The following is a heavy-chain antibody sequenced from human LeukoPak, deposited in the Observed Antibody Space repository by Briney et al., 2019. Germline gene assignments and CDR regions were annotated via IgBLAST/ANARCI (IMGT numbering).Heavy chain of an antibody. CDR2: MNPNSGNT. V-gene: IGHV1-8*01. CDR1: GYTFTSYD. D-gene: IGHD2-21*01. J-gene: IGHJ6*02. Sequence: GASVKVSCKASGYTFTSYDINWVRQATGQGLEWMGWMNPNSGNTGYAQKFQGRVTMTRNTSISTAYMELSSLRSEDTAVYYCARGDVVSRWYYYYYYGMDVWGQGTTVTVSS. CDR3: ARGDVVSRWYYYYYYGMDV.